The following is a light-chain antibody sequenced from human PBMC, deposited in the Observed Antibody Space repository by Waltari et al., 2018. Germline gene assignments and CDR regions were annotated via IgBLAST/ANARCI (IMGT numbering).Light chain of an antibody. CDR1: SIGSRS. V-gene: IGLV3-21*01. J-gene: IGLJ2*01. CDR2: YDS. Sequence: SYVLTQPPSVSVAPGKAARITCGGNSIGSRSVHWYQQKPGQAPVLVIYYDSDRPSGIPERISGSKSGNTATPTISRVEAGDEAAYYCQLWESGSDRVVFGGGTKLTVL. CDR3: QLWESGSDRVV.